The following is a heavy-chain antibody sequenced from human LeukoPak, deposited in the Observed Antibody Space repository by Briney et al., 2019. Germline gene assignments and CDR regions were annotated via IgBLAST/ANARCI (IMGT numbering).Heavy chain of an antibody. CDR2: IYTSGST. V-gene: IGHV4-61*02. Sequence: PSETLSLTCTVSGGSISSGSYYWSWIRQPAGKGLEWIGRIYTSGSTNCNTSLKSRVTISVDTSKNQFSLKLSSVTAADTAVYYCARHLGSGWWGYYYGMDVWGQGTTVTVSS. CDR3: ARHLGSGWWGYYYGMDV. D-gene: IGHD6-19*01. J-gene: IGHJ6*02. CDR1: GGSISSGSYY.